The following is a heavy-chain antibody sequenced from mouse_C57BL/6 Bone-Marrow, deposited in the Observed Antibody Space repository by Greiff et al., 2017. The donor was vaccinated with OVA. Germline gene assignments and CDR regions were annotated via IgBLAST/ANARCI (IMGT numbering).Heavy chain of an antibody. CDR2: IRSKSNNYAT. Sequence: EVKLVESGGGLVQPKGSLKLSCAASGFSFTTYAMNWVRQAPGQGLEWVARIRSKSNNYATYYADSVKDRFTISRDDSESMLYLQMNNLKTEDTAMYYCVRYKDEYAMDYWGQGTSVTVSS. CDR1: GFSFTTYA. J-gene: IGHJ4*01. CDR3: VRYKDEYAMDY. V-gene: IGHV10-1*01. D-gene: IGHD1-3*01.